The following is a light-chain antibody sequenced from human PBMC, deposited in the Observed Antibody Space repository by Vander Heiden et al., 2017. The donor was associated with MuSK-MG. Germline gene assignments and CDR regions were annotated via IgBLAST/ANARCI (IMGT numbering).Light chain of an antibody. CDR1: SSNIGSNT. CDR3: AAWDDSLNGYV. CDR2: SNN. V-gene: IGLV1-44*01. J-gene: IGLJ1*01. Sequence: QSVLTQPPSASGTPGQRVTISCSGSSSNIGSNTVNWYQQLPGTAPKLLNYSNNPRPLGVPDRFSGSKSGTSASLAISGLQSEDEADYYCAAWDDSLNGYVFGTGTKVTVL.